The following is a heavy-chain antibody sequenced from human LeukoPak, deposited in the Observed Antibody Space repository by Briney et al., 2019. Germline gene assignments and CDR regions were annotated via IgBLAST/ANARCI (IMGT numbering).Heavy chain of an antibody. V-gene: IGHV4-59*12. J-gene: IGHJ5*02. CDR1: GGSISSYY. Sequence: SETLSLTCTVSGGSISSYYWSWIRQPPGKGLEWIGYIYHSGSTYYNPSLKSRVTISVDRSKNQFSLKLSSVTAADTAVYYCARGLLSGSSFDPWGQGTLVTVSS. CDR2: IYHSGST. D-gene: IGHD1-26*01. CDR3: ARGLLSGSSFDP.